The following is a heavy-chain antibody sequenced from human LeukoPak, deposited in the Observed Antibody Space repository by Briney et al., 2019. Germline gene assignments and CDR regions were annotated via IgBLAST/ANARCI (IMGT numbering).Heavy chain of an antibody. V-gene: IGHV1-3*01. CDR1: GYTFTSYA. D-gene: IGHD3-10*01. CDR3: ARSYGSGSYYLPGDY. CDR2: INAGNGNT. Sequence: ASVKVSCKASGYTFTSYAMHWVRQAPGQRLEWMGWINAGNGNTKYSQKFQGRVTITRDTSASTAYMELSSLRSEDTAVYYYARSYGSGSYYLPGDYWGQGTLVTVSS. J-gene: IGHJ4*02.